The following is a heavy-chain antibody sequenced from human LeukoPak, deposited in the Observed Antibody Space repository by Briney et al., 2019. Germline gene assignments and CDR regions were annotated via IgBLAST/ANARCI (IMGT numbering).Heavy chain of an antibody. J-gene: IGHJ4*02. CDR2: ISSSSSTI. CDR1: GFTFSSYW. V-gene: IGHV3-48*01. Sequence: TGGSLRLSCAASGFTFSSYWMSWVRQAPGKGLEWVSYISSSSSTIYYADSVKGRFTISRDNAKNSLYLQMNSLRAEDTAVYYCARRVPTDYWGQGTLVTVSS. CDR3: ARRVPTDY. D-gene: IGHD3-10*01.